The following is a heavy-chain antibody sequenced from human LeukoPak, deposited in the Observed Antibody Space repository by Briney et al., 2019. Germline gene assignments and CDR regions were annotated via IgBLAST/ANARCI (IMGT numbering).Heavy chain of an antibody. Sequence: GESLKISCKGSGYSFTSYWIGWVHQMPGKGLEWMGIIYPGDSDTRYSPSFQGQVTISADKSISTAYLQWSSLKASDTAMYYCARAYYYGSGSYNDYYYMDVWGKGTTVTVSS. D-gene: IGHD3-10*01. CDR2: IYPGDSDT. CDR3: ARAYYYGSGSYNDYYYMDV. J-gene: IGHJ6*03. V-gene: IGHV5-51*07. CDR1: GYSFTSYW.